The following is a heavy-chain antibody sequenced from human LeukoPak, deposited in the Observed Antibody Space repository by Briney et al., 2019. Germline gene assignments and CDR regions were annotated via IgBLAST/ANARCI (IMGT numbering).Heavy chain of an antibody. V-gene: IGHV3-74*01. J-gene: IGHJ4*02. D-gene: IGHD6-19*01. CDR2: INSDGSST. Sequence: GGSLRLSCAASGFTFSSYWMHWVRQAPGKGLVWVSRINSDGSSTSYADSVKGRFTISRDNAKNTLYLQMNSLRAEDTAVYYCAKLLTSGWRPIDYWGQGTLVTVSS. CDR3: AKLLTSGWRPIDY. CDR1: GFTFSSYW.